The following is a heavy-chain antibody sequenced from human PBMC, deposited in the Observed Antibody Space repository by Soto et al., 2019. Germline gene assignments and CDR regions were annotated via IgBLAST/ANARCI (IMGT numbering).Heavy chain of an antibody. CDR2: INPGGST. Sequence: PSETLSLTCAVYGGSFSGYYWTWSRQPPWTGLEWIGEINPGGSTYYNPSLKSRVTISVDTSKNQFSLKLTSVTAADTAVYYCARDKITGLFDYWGQGTLVTVSS. CDR3: ARDKITGLFDY. CDR1: GGSFSGYY. V-gene: IGHV4-34*01. J-gene: IGHJ4*02. D-gene: IGHD2-8*02.